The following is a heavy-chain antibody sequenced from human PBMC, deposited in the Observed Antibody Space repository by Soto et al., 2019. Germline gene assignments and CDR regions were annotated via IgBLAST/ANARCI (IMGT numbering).Heavy chain of an antibody. Sequence: GGSLRLSCAASGFTFSSYSMNWVRQAPGKGLEWVSSISSSSSYIYYADSVKGRFTISRDNAKNSLYLQMNSLRAEDTAVYYCARGHNWNYVGWFDPWGQGTLVTVSS. CDR3: ARGHNWNYVGWFDP. CDR1: GFTFSSYS. J-gene: IGHJ5*02. D-gene: IGHD1-7*01. V-gene: IGHV3-21*01. CDR2: ISSSSSYI.